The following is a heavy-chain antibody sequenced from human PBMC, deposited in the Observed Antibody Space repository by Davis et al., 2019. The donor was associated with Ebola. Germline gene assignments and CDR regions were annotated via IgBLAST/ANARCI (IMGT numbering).Heavy chain of an antibody. Sequence: MPSETLSLTCAVYGGSFSGYYWSWIRQLPGKGLEWIGSINDGGNSFYNPSLKSRVTISVDTSKNQFSLKLSSVTAADTAVYYCARDRSSSSSWPLYYYYGMDVWGQGTTVTVSS. CDR3: ARDRSSSSSWPLYYYYGMDV. V-gene: IGHV4-34*01. J-gene: IGHJ6*02. CDR1: GGSFSGYY. CDR2: INDGGNS. D-gene: IGHD6-13*01.